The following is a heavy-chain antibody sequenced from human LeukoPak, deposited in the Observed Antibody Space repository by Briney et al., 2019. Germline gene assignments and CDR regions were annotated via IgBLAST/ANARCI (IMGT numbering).Heavy chain of an antibody. V-gene: IGHV6-1*01. CDR2: TYYRSQLYN. CDR1: GDNLSSNSAT. CDR3: TRGARSNWHFDL. J-gene: IGHJ2*01. Sequence: SQTLSLTCGISGDNLSSNSATWHWIREPPARGLEWLGRTYYRSQLYNEYAVSVKSRITINAHTSKNHFSLQPTSVTPEDTAVYYCTRGARSNWHFDLWGRGTLVIVSS.